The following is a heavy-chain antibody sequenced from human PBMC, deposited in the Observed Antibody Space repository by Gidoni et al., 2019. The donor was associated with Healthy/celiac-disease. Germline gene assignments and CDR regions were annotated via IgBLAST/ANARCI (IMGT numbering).Heavy chain of an antibody. CDR2: IYYSGST. J-gene: IGHJ4*02. V-gene: IGHV4-39*07. D-gene: IGHD3-22*01. CDR1: GGSISSRSYY. CDR3: ARDGTYYYDSSGSSFDY. Sequence: QLQLQESGPGLVKPSETLSITCTVSGGSISSRSYYWGWIRQPPGKGLEWIGSIYYSGSTYYNPSLKRRVTISVDTSKNQFSLKLSSVTAADTAVYYCARDGTYYYDSSGSSFDYWGQGTLVTVSS.